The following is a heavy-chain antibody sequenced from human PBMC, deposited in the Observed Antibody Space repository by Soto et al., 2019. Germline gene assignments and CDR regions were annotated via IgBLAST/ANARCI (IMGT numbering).Heavy chain of an antibody. D-gene: IGHD5-18*01. J-gene: IGHJ4*02. Sequence: SETLSLTCTVSGGSISSGGYYWSWIRQPAGKGLEWIGRIYTSGSTNYNPSLKSRVTMSVDTSKNQFSLKLSSVTAADTAVYYCARDQGLWTTYFDYWGQGTLVTVSS. CDR2: IYTSGST. CDR3: ARDQGLWTTYFDY. V-gene: IGHV4-61*02. CDR1: GGSISSGGYY.